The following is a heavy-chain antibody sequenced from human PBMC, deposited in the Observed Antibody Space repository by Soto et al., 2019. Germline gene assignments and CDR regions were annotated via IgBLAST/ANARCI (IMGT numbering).Heavy chain of an antibody. V-gene: IGHV3-23*01. CDR1: GFTFSNSV. CDR2: ISATGTIS. CDR3: AKMAWLGDPPGGDF. J-gene: IGHJ4*02. D-gene: IGHD3-10*01. Sequence: EVQLLESGGGFIQPGGSLGLSCAASGFTFSNSVMAWVRQAPGKGLEWVSAISATGTISFYGDSVKGRFTVSRDNSKDTLYLHMGSLRADYTALYYCAKMAWLGDPPGGDFWGQGTLVTVSS.